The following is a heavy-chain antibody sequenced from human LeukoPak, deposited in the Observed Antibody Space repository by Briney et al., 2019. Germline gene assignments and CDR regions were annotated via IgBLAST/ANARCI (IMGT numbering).Heavy chain of an antibody. J-gene: IGHJ4*02. CDR1: GYTFTSYG. CDR2: ISAYNGNT. V-gene: IGHV1-18*01. Sequence: ASVKVSCKASGYTFTSYGISWVPQAPGQGLEWMGWISAYNGNTNYAQKLQGRVTMTTDTSTSTAYMELRSLRSDDTAVYYCARVGRYYDSSGDEEIDYWGQGTLVTVSS. D-gene: IGHD3-22*01. CDR3: ARVGRYYDSSGDEEIDY.